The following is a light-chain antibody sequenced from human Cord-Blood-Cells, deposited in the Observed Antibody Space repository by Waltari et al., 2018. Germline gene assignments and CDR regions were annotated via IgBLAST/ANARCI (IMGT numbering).Light chain of an antibody. CDR1: QSICSW. CDR2: KAS. Sequence: DIQMTQSPPTLSASAGDRVTITCRASQSICSWLAWYQQKPGKTPKLLIYKASSLESGVPSRFSGSGSGTEFTLTISSLQPDDFATYYCQQYNSFPWTFGQGTKVEVK. V-gene: IGKV1-5*03. CDR3: QQYNSFPWT. J-gene: IGKJ1*01.